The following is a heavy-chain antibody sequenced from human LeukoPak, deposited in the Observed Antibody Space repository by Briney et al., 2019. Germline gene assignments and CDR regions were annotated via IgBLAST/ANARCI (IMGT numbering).Heavy chain of an antibody. CDR1: GFTFTSSA. D-gene: IGHD6-6*01. CDR3: AAGYSSSLGLFDY. V-gene: IGHV1-58*01. J-gene: IGHJ4*02. Sequence: GASVKVSCKASGFTFTSSAVQWVRQARGQRLEWIGWIVVGSGNTNYAQKFQERVTITRDMSTSTAYMELSSLRSEDAAVYYCAAGYSSSLGLFDYWGQGTLVTVSS. CDR2: IVVGSGNT.